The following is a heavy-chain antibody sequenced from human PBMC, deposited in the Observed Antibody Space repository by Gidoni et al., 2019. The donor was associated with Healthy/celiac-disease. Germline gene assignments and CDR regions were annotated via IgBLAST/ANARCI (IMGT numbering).Heavy chain of an antibody. V-gene: IGHV3-33*01. CDR1: GFTFSSYG. J-gene: IGHJ6*02. CDR3: ARGSYYGFGYYGMDV. Sequence: QVQLVESGGGVVQPGRSLRLSCAASGFTFSSYGMHWVRQAQGKGLEWVAVIWYDGSNKYYADSVKGRFTISRDNSKNTLYLQMNSLRAEDTAVYYCARGSYYGFGYYGMDVWGQGTTVTVSS. D-gene: IGHD3-3*01. CDR2: IWYDGSNK.